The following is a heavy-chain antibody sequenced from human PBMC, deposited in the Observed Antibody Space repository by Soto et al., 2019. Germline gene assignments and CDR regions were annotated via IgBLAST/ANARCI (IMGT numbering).Heavy chain of an antibody. J-gene: IGHJ4*02. CDR2: XXXXXXXX. V-gene: IGHV3-23*01. Sequence: EVQVLESGGGLVQPGGSLRLSCAATGFTFSDFAMSWVRQAPGKGLEWVSRXXXXXXXXXXADXVKGRVTISRXNSKXXXXXXXXXXXXXXXXXXXXXXXXXXDPWAYSFDYWGQGTLVTVSS. CDR3: XXXXXXDPWAYSFDY. CDR1: GFTFSDFA.